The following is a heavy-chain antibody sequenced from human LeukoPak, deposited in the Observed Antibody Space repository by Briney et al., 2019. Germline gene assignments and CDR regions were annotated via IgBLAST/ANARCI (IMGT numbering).Heavy chain of an antibody. Sequence: ASVKVSCKASGYTFTSYGISWVRQAPGQGLEWMGWISAYNGNTNSAQKLQGRVTMTTDTSTSTAYMELRSLRSDDTAVYYCARSRGTITIFGVVIITYMDVWGKGTTVTVSS. CDR1: GYTFTSYG. D-gene: IGHD3-3*01. CDR3: ARSRGTITIFGVVIITYMDV. V-gene: IGHV1-18*01. J-gene: IGHJ6*03. CDR2: ISAYNGNT.